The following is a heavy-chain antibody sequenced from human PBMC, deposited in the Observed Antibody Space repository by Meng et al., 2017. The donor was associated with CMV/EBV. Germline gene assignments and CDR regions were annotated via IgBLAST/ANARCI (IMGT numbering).Heavy chain of an antibody. Sequence: QGRLVEPGAGVKSPGASVKVSCQTSGYRFSDHYMHWVRQAPGQGLEWMGWIYPNSGGTHYAQKFQDGVTMTRDTSISTVYMELSRLTSDDTAVYYCVRDHNWGPDYWGQGTLVTVSS. CDR2: IYPNSGGT. CDR1: GYRFSDHY. V-gene: IGHV1-2*02. CDR3: VRDHNWGPDY. J-gene: IGHJ4*02. D-gene: IGHD1-1*01.